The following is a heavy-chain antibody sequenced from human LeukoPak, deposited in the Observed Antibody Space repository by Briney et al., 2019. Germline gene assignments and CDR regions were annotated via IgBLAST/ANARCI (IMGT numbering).Heavy chain of an antibody. J-gene: IGHJ4*02. Sequence: GGSLRLSCAASGFTFSSYAMHWVRQAPGKGLEWVAVISYNGSNKKYADSVKGRFTNSRDNSKNTLNLQMNSLRAEDTAVYYCAKDPTHYRVWDYYETIGLSYWGQGTLVTVSS. V-gene: IGHV3-30*04. CDR2: ISYNGSNK. D-gene: IGHD3-22*01. CDR3: AKDPTHYRVWDYYETIGLSY. CDR1: GFTFSSYA.